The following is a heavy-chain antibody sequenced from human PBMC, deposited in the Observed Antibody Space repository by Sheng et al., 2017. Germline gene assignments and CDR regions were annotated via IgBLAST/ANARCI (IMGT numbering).Heavy chain of an antibody. V-gene: IGHV3-66*02. CDR3: ARDLKLPMIVSEEYYYYYYMDV. Sequence: EVQLVESGGGLVQPGGSLRLSCAASGFTVSSNYMSWVRQAPGKGLEWVSVIYSGGSTYYADSVKGRFTISRDNSKNTLYLQMNSLRAEDTAVYYCARDLKLPMIVSEEYYYYYYMDVWGKGTTVTVSS. CDR2: IYSGGST. D-gene: IGHD3-22*01. CDR1: GFTVSSNY. J-gene: IGHJ6*03.